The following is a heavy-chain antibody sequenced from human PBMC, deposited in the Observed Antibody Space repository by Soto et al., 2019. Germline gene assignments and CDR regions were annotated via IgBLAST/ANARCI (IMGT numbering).Heavy chain of an antibody. CDR3: ARVGINFYDSSGDHSYCMDV. D-gene: IGHD3-22*01. CDR1: GFTFSTYT. V-gene: IGHV3-23*01. CDR2: VVGSGEST. Sequence: GGSLRLSCAASGFTFSTYTMTWVRKAPGKGMERVSSVVGSGESTYYADSVKGRFTISRDNSKNTLYVKRNSLRAEDTAIYYGARVGINFYDSSGDHSYCMDVLGQGPTVTVSS. J-gene: IGHJ6*02.